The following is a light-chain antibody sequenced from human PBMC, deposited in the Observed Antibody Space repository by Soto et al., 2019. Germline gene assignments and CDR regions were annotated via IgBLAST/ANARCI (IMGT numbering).Light chain of an antibody. CDR1: QSVLYSSNNKNY. J-gene: IGKJ1*01. CDR2: WAS. Sequence: DIVMTQSPDSLAVSLGERATINCKSSQSVLYSSNNKNYLAWYQQKPGQPPKLLIYWASTREVGVPDRFSGSGSGTDFTLTISSLQAEDVAVYYCQQYHSTPKTFGQGTKVEIK. V-gene: IGKV4-1*01. CDR3: QQYHSTPKT.